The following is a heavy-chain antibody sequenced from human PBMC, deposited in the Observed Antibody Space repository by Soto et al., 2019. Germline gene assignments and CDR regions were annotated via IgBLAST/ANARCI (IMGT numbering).Heavy chain of an antibody. CDR1: GGTFSSYA. J-gene: IGHJ4*02. V-gene: IGHV1-69*01. D-gene: IGHD2-15*01. CDR3: ASDCSGGSCYREFDY. CDR2: IIPIFGTA. Sequence: QVQLVQSGAEVKKPGSSVKVSCKASGGTFSSYAISWGRQAPGQGLEWMGGIIPIFGTANYAQKFQGRVTSTADESTSTAYMELSSLRSEDTAVYYCASDCSGGSCYREFDYWGQGTLVTVSS.